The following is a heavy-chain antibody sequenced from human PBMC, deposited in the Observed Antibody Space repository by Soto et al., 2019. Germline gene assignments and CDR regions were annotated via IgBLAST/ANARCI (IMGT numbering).Heavy chain of an antibody. J-gene: IGHJ3*02. Sequence: SVKVSCKASGGTFSSYTTSWVRQAPGQGLEWMGRIIPILGIANYAQKFQGRVTITADKSASTAYMELSSLRSEDTAVYYCARGSSDPNYYDSSGYYDAFDIWGQGTMVTVSS. V-gene: IGHV1-69*02. D-gene: IGHD3-22*01. CDR2: IIPILGIA. CDR1: GGTFSSYT. CDR3: ARGSSDPNYYDSSGYYDAFDI.